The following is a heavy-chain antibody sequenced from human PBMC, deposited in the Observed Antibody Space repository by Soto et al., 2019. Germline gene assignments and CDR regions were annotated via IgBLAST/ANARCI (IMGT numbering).Heavy chain of an antibody. V-gene: IGHV5-51*01. D-gene: IGHD3-22*01. CDR1: GFSFPTYW. Sequence: GESLKISCKGSGFSFPTYWIGWVRQMPGTGLEWMGIIYPGDSDTRYSPSLQGLVTISVDRSISTAYLQWSSLKASDTAMHYCARRGAYHYDSSGYSVAFWGQGTLVTVSS. CDR3: ARRGAYHYDSSGYSVAF. J-gene: IGHJ4*02. CDR2: IYPGDSDT.